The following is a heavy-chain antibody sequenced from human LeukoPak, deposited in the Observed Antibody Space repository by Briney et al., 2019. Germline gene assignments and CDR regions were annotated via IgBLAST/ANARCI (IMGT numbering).Heavy chain of an antibody. Sequence: PGRSLRLSCAASGFTFSSYAMHWVRQAPGKGLEWVAVISYDGSNKYHADSVKGRFTISRDNTKNSLYLQMNSLRAEDTALYYCASGQYNYGNWGQGTLVTVSS. CDR3: ASGQYNYGN. D-gene: IGHD5-18*01. J-gene: IGHJ4*02. CDR2: ISYDGSNK. V-gene: IGHV3-30-3*01. CDR1: GFTFSSYA.